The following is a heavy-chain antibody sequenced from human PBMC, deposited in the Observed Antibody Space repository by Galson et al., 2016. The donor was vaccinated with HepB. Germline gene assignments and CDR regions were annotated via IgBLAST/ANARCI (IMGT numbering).Heavy chain of an antibody. V-gene: IGHV4-4*02. CDR2: TYHTGST. D-gene: IGHD6-19*01. CDR3: ARHIAVAGTRGFDY. J-gene: IGHJ4*02. CDR1: GASVSSNW. Sequence: SETLSLTCAVSGASVSSNWWSWVRQPPGKGLDWIGETYHTGSTNFNPSLMSRVIISLDKSKNQLSLMLTSVTAADTAVYYCARHIAVAGTRGFDYWGQGALVTVSS.